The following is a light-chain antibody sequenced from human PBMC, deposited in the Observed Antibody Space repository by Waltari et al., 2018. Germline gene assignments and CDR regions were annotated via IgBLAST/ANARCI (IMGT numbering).Light chain of an antibody. CDR3: QQSYTTPVT. CDR2: ATS. Sequence: DIQMTQSPSSLSASVGDRVTLTCRASQSISSYLNWYQQKPGKAPKLLIYATSRLQTGVPSMFSGSGSGTDFTLTISSLQPEDFATYYCQQSYTTPVTFGLGTRLEIK. CDR1: QSISSY. J-gene: IGKJ2*01. V-gene: IGKV1-39*01.